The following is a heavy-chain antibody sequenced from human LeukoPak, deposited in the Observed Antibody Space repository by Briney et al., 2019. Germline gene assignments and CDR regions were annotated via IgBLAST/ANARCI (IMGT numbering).Heavy chain of an antibody. Sequence: SETLSLTCTVSGGSISSGGYYWSWIRQPPGKDLEWIGYIYHSGSTYYNPSLKSRVTISVDRSKNQFSLKLSSVTAADTAVYYCARGPYSGWFDPWGQGTLVTVSS. CDR2: IYHSGST. CDR3: ARGPYSGWFDP. V-gene: IGHV4-30-2*01. J-gene: IGHJ5*02. CDR1: GGSISSGGYY. D-gene: IGHD3-16*01.